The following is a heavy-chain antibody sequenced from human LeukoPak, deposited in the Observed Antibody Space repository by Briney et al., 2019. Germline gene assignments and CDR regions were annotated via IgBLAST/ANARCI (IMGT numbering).Heavy chain of an antibody. J-gene: IGHJ4*02. CDR1: GGSSSGYY. D-gene: IGHD3-22*01. CDR3: ARAYDSSGPIDY. Sequence: SETLSLTCAVYGGSSSGYYWSWIRQPPGKGLEWIGEINHSGSTNYNPSLKSRVTISVDTSKNQFSLKLSSVTAADTAVYYCARAYDSSGPIDYWGQGTLVTVSS. CDR2: INHSGST. V-gene: IGHV4-34*01.